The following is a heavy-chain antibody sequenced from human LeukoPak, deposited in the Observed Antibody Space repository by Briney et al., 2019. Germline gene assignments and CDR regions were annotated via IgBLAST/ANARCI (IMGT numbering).Heavy chain of an antibody. CDR1: GFTFSSYE. J-gene: IGHJ6*03. D-gene: IGHD3-10*01. CDR2: ISSSGSTI. Sequence: GGSLRLSCAASGFTFSSYEMNWVRQAPGKGLEWVSYISSSGSTIYYADSVKGRFTISRDNSKNTLYLQMNSLRAEDTAVYYCAKVKSNYYGSGALLYYYYYYMDVWGKGTTVTISS. V-gene: IGHV3-48*03. CDR3: AKVKSNYYGSGALLYYYYYYMDV.